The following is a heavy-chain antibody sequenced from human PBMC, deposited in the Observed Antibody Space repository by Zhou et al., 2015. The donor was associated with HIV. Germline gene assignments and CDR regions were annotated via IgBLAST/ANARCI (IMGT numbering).Heavy chain of an antibody. D-gene: IGHD3-3*01. CDR1: GFTFSNYG. Sequence: QVQLVESGGGVVQPGRSLRLSCAASGFTFSNYGMHWVRQAPGKGLEWVAVIWYDGTQKFYADSMKGRFIISRDNSKNILYLQMTSLRAEDTAVYYCARDRWAFWSGYWAPGGGFDYWGQGTLVTVSA. V-gene: IGHV3-33*01. CDR2: IWYDGTQK. CDR3: ARDRWAFWSGYWAPGGGFDY. J-gene: IGHJ4*02.